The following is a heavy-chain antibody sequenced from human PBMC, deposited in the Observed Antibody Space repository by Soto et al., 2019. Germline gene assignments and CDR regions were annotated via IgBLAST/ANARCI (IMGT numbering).Heavy chain of an antibody. CDR2: IYYSGST. CDR1: GGSISSSSYY. Sequence: SETLSLTCTVSGGSISSSSYYWGWIRQPPGKGLEWIGYIYYSGSTNYNPSLKSRVTISVDTSKNQFSLKLSSVTAADTAVYYCARDGVVARAYYYYGMDVWGQGTTVTVSS. CDR3: ARDGVVARAYYYYGMDV. V-gene: IGHV4-61*01. D-gene: IGHD6-6*01. J-gene: IGHJ6*02.